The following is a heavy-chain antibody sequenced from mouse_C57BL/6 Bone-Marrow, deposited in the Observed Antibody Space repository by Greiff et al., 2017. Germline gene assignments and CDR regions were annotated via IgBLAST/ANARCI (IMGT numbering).Heavy chain of an antibody. CDR1: GYTFTSYG. J-gene: IGHJ4*01. Sequence: QVQLKESGAELARPGASVKLSCKASGYTFTSYGISWVKQRTGQGLEWIGEIYPRSGNTYYNEKFKGKATLTADKSSSTAYMELRSLTSEDSAVYFCARRLLPYAMDYWGQGTSVTVSS. CDR3: ARRLLPYAMDY. CDR2: IYPRSGNT. D-gene: IGHD2-3*01. V-gene: IGHV1-81*01.